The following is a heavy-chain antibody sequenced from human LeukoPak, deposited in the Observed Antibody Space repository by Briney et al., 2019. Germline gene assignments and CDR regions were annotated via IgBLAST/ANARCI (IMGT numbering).Heavy chain of an antibody. CDR3: ARPSYGGNGFDY. CDR2: ISSSSSTI. Sequence: GGSLRLSCAASGFTFSSYSMNWVRQAPGKGLEWVSLISSSSSTIYYADSVKGRFTISRDNAKNSLYLQMNSLRAEDTAVYYCARPSYGGNGFDYWGQGILVTVSS. D-gene: IGHD4-23*01. V-gene: IGHV3-48*01. CDR1: GFTFSSYS. J-gene: IGHJ4*02.